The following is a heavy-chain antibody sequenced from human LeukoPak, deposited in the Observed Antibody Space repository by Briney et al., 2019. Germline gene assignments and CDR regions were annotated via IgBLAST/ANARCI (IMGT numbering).Heavy chain of an antibody. D-gene: IGHD3-10*01. V-gene: IGHV3-33*06. J-gene: IGHJ4*02. CDR1: GFTFSSYG. CDR2: IWYDGSNK. Sequence: GRSLRLSCAASGFTFSSYGMHWVRQAPGKGLEWVAVIWYDGSNKYYADSVKGRFTISRDNSKNTLYLQMSSLRAEDTAVYYCAKQTITMVRGVVGEGLDYWGQGTLVTVSS. CDR3: AKQTITMVRGVVGEGLDY.